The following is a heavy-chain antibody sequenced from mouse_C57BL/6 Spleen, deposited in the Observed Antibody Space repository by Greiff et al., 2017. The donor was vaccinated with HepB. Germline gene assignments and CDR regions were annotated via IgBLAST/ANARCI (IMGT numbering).Heavy chain of an antibody. D-gene: IGHD1-1*02. CDR3: ARVVAKAMDY. Sequence: VHVKQSGPELVKPGASVKISCKASGYSFTGYYMNWVKQSPEKSLEWIGEINPSTGGTTYNQKFKAKATLTVDKSSSTAYMQLKSLTSEDSAVYYCARVVAKAMDYWGQGTSVTVSS. CDR2: INPSTGGT. J-gene: IGHJ4*01. V-gene: IGHV1-42*01. CDR1: GYSFTGYY.